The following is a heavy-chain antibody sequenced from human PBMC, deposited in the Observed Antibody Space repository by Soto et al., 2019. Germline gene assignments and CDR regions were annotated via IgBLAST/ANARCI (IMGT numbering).Heavy chain of an antibody. CDR3: ANLKLSFITILDWYFDY. D-gene: IGHD3-3*01. V-gene: IGHV3-23*01. CDR1: GFTFSSYA. J-gene: IGHJ4*02. Sequence: GGSLRLSCAASGFTFSSYAMSWVRQAPGKGLEWVSAISGSGGSTYYADSVKGRFTISRDNSKNTLYLQMNSLRAEDTAVYYCANLKLSFITILDWYFDYWGQGTLVTVSS. CDR2: ISGSGGST.